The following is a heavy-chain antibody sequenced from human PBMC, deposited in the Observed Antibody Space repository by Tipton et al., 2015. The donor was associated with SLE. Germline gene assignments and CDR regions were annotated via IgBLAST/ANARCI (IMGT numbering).Heavy chain of an antibody. CDR2: IYSSGYT. D-gene: IGHD2-21*01. V-gene: IGHV4-4*07. CDR3: AVNVVVKVQVDY. J-gene: IGHJ4*02. CDR1: GPSINTYY. Sequence: TLSLTCTVSGPSINTYYWTWIRQPAGKGLEWIGRIYSSGYTNYNPSLKSRVTLSVDTSKNQFSLRLTSVTAADTAVYYCAVNVVVKVQVDYWGPGALVTVSA.